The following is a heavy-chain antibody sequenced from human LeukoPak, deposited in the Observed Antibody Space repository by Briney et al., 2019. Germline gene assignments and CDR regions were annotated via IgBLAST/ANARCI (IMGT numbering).Heavy chain of an antibody. Sequence: PGGSLGLSCAASGFTFIGYAMSWVRQAPGKGLEWVSSISGSGGSTYYADSVKGRLIISRDNSKNTLYLQMDSLRAEDTAVYYCAKDRTSGSYFDYWGQGTLVTVSS. D-gene: IGHD1-26*01. CDR1: GFTFIGYA. CDR2: ISGSGGST. J-gene: IGHJ4*02. CDR3: AKDRTSGSYFDY. V-gene: IGHV3-23*01.